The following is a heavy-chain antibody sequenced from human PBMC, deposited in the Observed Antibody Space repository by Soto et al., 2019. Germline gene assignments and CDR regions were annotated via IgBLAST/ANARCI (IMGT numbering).Heavy chain of an antibody. CDR3: ARGTLVRGAFGY. D-gene: IGHD6-6*01. Sequence: SLTCTVSVGSISSYYWSWIRQPPGKGLEWIGYIYYSGSTNYNPSLKSRVTISVDTSKNQFSLKLSSVTAADTAVYYCARGTLVRGAFGYWGQGTLVTVSS. J-gene: IGHJ4*02. V-gene: IGHV4-59*01. CDR2: IYYSGST. CDR1: VGSISSYY.